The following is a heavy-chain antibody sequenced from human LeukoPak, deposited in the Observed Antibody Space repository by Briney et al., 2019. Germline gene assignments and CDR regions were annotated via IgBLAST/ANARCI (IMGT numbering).Heavy chain of an antibody. V-gene: IGHV1-18*01. D-gene: IGHD3-10*01. CDR3: ARLYYGSGSYFGWLDHFDYYFDY. J-gene: IGHJ4*02. CDR1: GYTFTSYG. Sequence: GPSVKVSCNASGYTFTSYGISWVRHGPGQGLERMGWLTTYNGNTNYAQKLQGRVTMTTDTSTSTAYMELRSLRSDDTAVYYCARLYYGSGSYFGWLDHFDYYFDYWGQGTLVTVSS. CDR2: LTTYNGNT.